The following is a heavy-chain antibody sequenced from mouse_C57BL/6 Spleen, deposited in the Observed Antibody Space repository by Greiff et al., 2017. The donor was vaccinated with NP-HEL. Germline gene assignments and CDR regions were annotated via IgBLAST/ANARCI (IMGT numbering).Heavy chain of an antibody. CDR1: GFTFSDYY. J-gene: IGHJ4*01. Sequence: EVKVVESEGGLVQPGSSMKLSCTASGFTFSDYYMAWVRQVPEKGLEWVANINYDGSSTYYLDSLKSRFIISRDNAKNILYLQMSSLKSEDTATYYCARGPYDGYYDYAMDYWGQGTSVTVSS. CDR2: INYDGSST. D-gene: IGHD2-3*01. CDR3: ARGPYDGYYDYAMDY. V-gene: IGHV5-16*01.